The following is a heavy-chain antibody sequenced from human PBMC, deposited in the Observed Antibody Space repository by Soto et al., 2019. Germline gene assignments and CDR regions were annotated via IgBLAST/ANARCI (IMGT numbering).Heavy chain of an antibody. CDR1: GFTFSSYA. J-gene: IGHJ3*02. D-gene: IGHD6-19*01. Sequence: GGSLRLSCAASGFTFSSYAMSWVRQAPGKGLEWVSAISGSGGSTYYADSVKGRFTISRDNSKNTLYLQMNSLRAEDTAVYYCAKDSPGIAVAWHAFDIWGQGTMVTVSS. V-gene: IGHV3-23*01. CDR3: AKDSPGIAVAWHAFDI. CDR2: ISGSGGST.